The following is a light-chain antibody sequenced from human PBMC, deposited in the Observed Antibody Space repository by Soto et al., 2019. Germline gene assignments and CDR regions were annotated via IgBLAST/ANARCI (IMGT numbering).Light chain of an antibody. CDR1: QSVNSDY. V-gene: IGKV3-20*01. CDR2: GTS. Sequence: EIVLTQSPGTLSLSPGDRATFSCRASQSVNSDYLAWYQQRPGLAPRLLIYGTSNRSTGIPDRFSGSGSGTDFTLTINTLEPEDFAVYYCQRYGSSPLYAFGQGTKLEIK. J-gene: IGKJ2*01. CDR3: QRYGSSPLYA.